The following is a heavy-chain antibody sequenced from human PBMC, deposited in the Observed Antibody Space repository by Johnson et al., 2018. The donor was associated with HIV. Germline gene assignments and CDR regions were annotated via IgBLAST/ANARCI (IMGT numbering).Heavy chain of an antibody. CDR3: ARENSSGYHDAFDI. V-gene: IGHV3-7*01. CDR1: RFTFSNYW. Sequence: MQLVESGGGVVQPGRSLKVSCSASRFTFSNYWMSWVRQAPGKGLEWVANIKQDGSEKYYVDSVKGRFTISRDNAKNSLYLQMNSLRAEDTAVYYCARENSSGYHDAFDIWGQGTMVTVSS. CDR2: IKQDGSEK. J-gene: IGHJ3*02. D-gene: IGHD3-22*01.